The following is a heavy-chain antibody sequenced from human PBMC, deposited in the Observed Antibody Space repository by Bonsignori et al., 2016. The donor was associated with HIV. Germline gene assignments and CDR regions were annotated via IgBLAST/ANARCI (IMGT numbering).Heavy chain of an antibody. CDR3: AGGLKQYLFDF. J-gene: IGHJ4*02. Sequence: WIRQPPGKGLEWVSGIRLGGSSYYADSVKGRFTISRDISQNTVSLQMVSLRAEDTAVYYCAGGLKQYLFDFWGQGTLVTVSS. V-gene: IGHV3-66*01. CDR2: IRLGGSS. D-gene: IGHD2-2*01.